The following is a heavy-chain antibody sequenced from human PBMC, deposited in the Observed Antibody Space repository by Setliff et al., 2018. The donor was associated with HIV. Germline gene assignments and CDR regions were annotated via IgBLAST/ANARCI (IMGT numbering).Heavy chain of an antibody. CDR3: VKAPGTTGGYDFFFDF. Sequence: GGSLRLSCAASGFTFSNYVMHWVRQAPGKGLEWVAIVAADGNVKYYADSVKGRFAISRDNSESTLSLQMNSLRAEDTALYYCVKAPGTTGGYDFFFDFWGQGTLVTVSS. CDR1: GFTFSNYV. V-gene: IGHV3-30*02. D-gene: IGHD5-12*01. J-gene: IGHJ4*02. CDR2: VAADGNVK.